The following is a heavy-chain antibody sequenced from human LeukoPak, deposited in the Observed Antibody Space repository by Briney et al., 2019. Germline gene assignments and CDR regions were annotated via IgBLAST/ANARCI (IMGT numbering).Heavy chain of an antibody. CDR1: GGSISSGGYY. CDR3: ARRSGNYYDSSGYYFDY. Sequence: SETLSLTCTVSGGSISSGGYYWSWIRQPPGKGLEWIGYIYHSGSTYYNPSLKSRVTISVDRSKNQFSLKLSSVTAADTAVYYCARRSGNYYDSSGYYFDYWGQGTLVTVSS. D-gene: IGHD3-22*01. V-gene: IGHV4-30-2*01. CDR2: IYHSGST. J-gene: IGHJ4*02.